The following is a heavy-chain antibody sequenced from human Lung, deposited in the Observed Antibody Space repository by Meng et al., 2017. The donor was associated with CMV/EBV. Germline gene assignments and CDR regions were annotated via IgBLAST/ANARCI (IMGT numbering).Heavy chain of an antibody. CDR1: GLTVNNNY. D-gene: IGHD2-8*02. Sequence: GGSLRLXXAASGLTVNNNYLTWVRQAPGKGLEWVSVIYSGGSTYYTDSVKGRFTISRDNSKNTLYLQMNSLRAEDTAVYYCAKDMYWSQSYHGIDVWGQGTTVXVSS. CDR3: AKDMYWSQSYHGIDV. V-gene: IGHV3-66*02. CDR2: IYSGGST. J-gene: IGHJ6*02.